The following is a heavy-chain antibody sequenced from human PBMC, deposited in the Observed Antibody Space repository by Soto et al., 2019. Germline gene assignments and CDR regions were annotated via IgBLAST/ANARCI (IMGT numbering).Heavy chain of an antibody. J-gene: IGHJ6*02. Sequence: QVQLVQSGAEVKKPGASVKVSCKASGYTFTSYAMHWVRQAPGQRLEWMGWINAGNGNTKYSQKFQGRVTITRDTSASTAYMELSSLRSNDTAVYYCARYCSSTSCYYFGMDVWGQGTTVTVSS. CDR2: INAGNGNT. D-gene: IGHD2-2*01. CDR1: GYTFTSYA. CDR3: ARYCSSTSCYYFGMDV. V-gene: IGHV1-3*01.